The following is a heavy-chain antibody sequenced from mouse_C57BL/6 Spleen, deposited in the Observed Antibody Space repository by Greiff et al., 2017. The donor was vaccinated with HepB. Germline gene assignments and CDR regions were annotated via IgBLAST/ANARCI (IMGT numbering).Heavy chain of an antibody. D-gene: IGHD1-1*01. V-gene: IGHV1-9*01. CDR2: ILHGGGST. CDR1: GYTFTGYW. CDR3: ARGGSRPNECDY. J-gene: IGHJ2*01. Sequence: VQLQESGAELMQPGASVKLSCKATGYTFTGYWIAWVKQSPGHGLEWIGEILHGGGSTNYKEKFKGKATFSADTSSNTAYMQLSSLKTEDTAIYYCARGGSRPNECDYWGQGTTLTVSA.